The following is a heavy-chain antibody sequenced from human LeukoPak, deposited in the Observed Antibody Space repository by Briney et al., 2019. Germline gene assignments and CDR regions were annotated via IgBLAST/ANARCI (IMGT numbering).Heavy chain of an antibody. CDR2: VYSDGKI. Sequence: GGSLRLSCAASGFTVSTNYMSWARQAPGKGLEGVSVVYSDGKIYYADAVKGRFTISKDHSRNTLYLQMTSMRAEDTAVYYCEGWERPFDYWGQGTLVTVSS. CDR1: GFTVSTNY. J-gene: IGHJ4*02. V-gene: IGHV3-53*01. D-gene: IGHD1-26*01. CDR3: EGWERPFDY.